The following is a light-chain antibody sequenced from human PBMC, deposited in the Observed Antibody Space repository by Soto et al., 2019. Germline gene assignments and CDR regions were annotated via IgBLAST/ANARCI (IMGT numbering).Light chain of an antibody. Sequence: EIQMTQSPSTLSASVGDRVTITCRASQSISSWLAWYQQKPGKAPKLLIYDASSLESGVPSRFSGSGSGTEFTLTNSSLQPDDFATYYCQQYNSYPYTFGQGTKLEIK. J-gene: IGKJ2*01. CDR2: DAS. CDR3: QQYNSYPYT. CDR1: QSISSW. V-gene: IGKV1-5*01.